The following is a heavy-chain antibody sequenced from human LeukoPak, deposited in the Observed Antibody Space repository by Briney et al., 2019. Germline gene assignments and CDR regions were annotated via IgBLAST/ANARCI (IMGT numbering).Heavy chain of an antibody. CDR2: ISGSGGST. CDR1: GFTFSSYA. CDR3: AKDGYGSGSLNLYYFDY. D-gene: IGHD3-10*01. V-gene: IGHV3-23*01. J-gene: IGHJ4*02. Sequence: GGSLRLSCAASGFTFSSYAMARVRQAPGKGLEWVSAISGSGGSTYYADSVKGRFTISRDNSKNTLYLQMDSLRAEDTAVYYCAKDGYGSGSLNLYYFDYWGQGTLVTVSS.